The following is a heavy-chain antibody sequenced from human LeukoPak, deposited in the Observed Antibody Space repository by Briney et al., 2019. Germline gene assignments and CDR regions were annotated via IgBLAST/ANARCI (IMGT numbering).Heavy chain of an antibody. D-gene: IGHD5-12*01. J-gene: IGHJ4*02. Sequence: PSETLSLTCAVYGGSFSGYYWSWIRQPPGKGLEWIGEINHSGSTNYNPSLKSRVTISVDTSKNQFSLKLGSVTAADTAVYYCARENVDIVATIRVYYFDYWGQGTLVTVSS. CDR2: INHSGST. V-gene: IGHV4-34*01. CDR3: ARENVDIVATIRVYYFDY. CDR1: GGSFSGYY.